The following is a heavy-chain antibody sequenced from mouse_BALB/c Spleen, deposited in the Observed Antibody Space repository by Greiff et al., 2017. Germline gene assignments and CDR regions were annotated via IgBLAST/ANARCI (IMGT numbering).Heavy chain of an antibody. CDR2: ISSGSSTI. Sequence: EVHLVESGGGLVQPGGSRKLSCAASGFTFSSFGMHWVRQAPEKGLEWVAYISSGSSTIYYADTVKGRFTISRDNPKNTLFLQMTSLRSEDTAMYYCARSGPYGSSPFDYWGQGTTLTVSS. CDR3: ARSGPYGSSPFDY. J-gene: IGHJ2*01. D-gene: IGHD1-1*01. CDR1: GFTFSSFG. V-gene: IGHV5-17*02.